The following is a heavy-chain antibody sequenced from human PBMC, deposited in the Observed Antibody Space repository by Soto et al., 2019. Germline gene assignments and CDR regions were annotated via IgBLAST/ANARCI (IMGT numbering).Heavy chain of an antibody. D-gene: IGHD2-8*01. J-gene: IGHJ6*02. V-gene: IGHV3-21*01. Sequence: SLRLSCAASGFTFSSYSMNWVRQVPGKGLEWVSSISSSSSYIYYADSVKGRFTISRDNAKNSLYLQMNSLRAEDTAVYYCARDDSLYLGYCTNGVCYGAFYGMDVWGQGTTVTVSS. CDR2: ISSSSSYI. CDR1: GFTFSSYS. CDR3: ARDDSLYLGYCTNGVCYGAFYGMDV.